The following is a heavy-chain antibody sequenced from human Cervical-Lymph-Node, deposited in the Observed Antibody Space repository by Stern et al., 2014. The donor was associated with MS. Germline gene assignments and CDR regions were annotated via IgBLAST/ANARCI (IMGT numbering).Heavy chain of an antibody. CDR2: IYYSGST. V-gene: IGHV4-39*01. CDR1: GGSISSSSYY. D-gene: IGHD4-17*01. Sequence: QVQLQESGPGLVKPSETLSLTCTVSGGSISSSSYYWGWIRQPPGKGLEWIVSIYYSGSTYYNPSLKSRVTIYVDKSQNKFSQKLSSVAAADTAVYYCARQTLTTVTRRAFDYWGQGTLVTVSS. CDR3: ARQTLTTVTRRAFDY. J-gene: IGHJ4*02.